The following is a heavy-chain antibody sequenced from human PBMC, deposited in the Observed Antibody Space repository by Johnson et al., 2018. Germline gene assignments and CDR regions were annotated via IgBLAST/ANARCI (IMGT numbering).Heavy chain of an antibody. CDR1: GFSVRTNY. J-gene: IGHJ1*01. Sequence: VQLVESGGGVIQXGGSLRLSCVVSGFSVRTNYMSWVRQAPGTGLEWVSIIFSDGTTHYAASVRGRFTMSRDNSKNTLFLRMNSLRVEDTAVYYCAKVRGYSGSYRDQFQHWGQGTLVTVSS. CDR2: IFSDGTT. V-gene: IGHV3-53*01. CDR3: AKVRGYSGSYRDQFQH. D-gene: IGHD1-26*01.